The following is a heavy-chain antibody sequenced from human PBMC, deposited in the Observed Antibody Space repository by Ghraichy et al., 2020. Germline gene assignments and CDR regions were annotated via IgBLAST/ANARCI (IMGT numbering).Heavy chain of an antibody. CDR1: GFIFSDYY. CDR3: ARVSIWDSSTSCFDY. Sequence: GESLNISCAVSGFIFSDYYMTWIRQAPGKGLKWVSYISSSDIPIYYADSVKGRFTISRDNAKNSLYLQMNTLRAEDTAVYYCARVSIWDSSTSCFDYWGQGTLVTVSS. V-gene: IGHV3-11*01. J-gene: IGHJ4*02. D-gene: IGHD2-2*01. CDR2: ISSSDIPI.